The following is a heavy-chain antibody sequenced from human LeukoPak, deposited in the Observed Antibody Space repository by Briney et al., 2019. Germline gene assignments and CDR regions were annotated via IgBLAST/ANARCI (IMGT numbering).Heavy chain of an antibody. CDR3: ARSLWPADY. J-gene: IGHJ4*02. CDR2: IKQDGSDK. D-gene: IGHD3-10*01. CDR1: GFTFSDYW. V-gene: IGHV3-7*01. Sequence: GGSLRVSCAASGFTFSDYWMSWVRQAPGKGLEWVADIKQDGSDKKYVDSVKGRFTISRDNAKESLYLQMDSLRAEDTAVYYCARSLWPADYWGQGTLVTVSS.